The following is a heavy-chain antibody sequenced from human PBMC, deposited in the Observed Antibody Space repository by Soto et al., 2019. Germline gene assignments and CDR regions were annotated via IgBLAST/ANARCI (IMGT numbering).Heavy chain of an antibody. D-gene: IGHD3-9*01. Sequence: EVQLVESGGGPVKPGGSLRLSCAASGFTFSSYSMNWVRQAPGKGLEWVSSISSSSSYIYYADSVKGRFTISRDNAKNSLYLQMNSLRAEDTAVYYCARDASPDYDILTGYYIGYDYWGQGTLVTVSS. CDR1: GFTFSSYS. J-gene: IGHJ4*02. V-gene: IGHV3-21*01. CDR3: ARDASPDYDILTGYYIGYDY. CDR2: ISSSSSYI.